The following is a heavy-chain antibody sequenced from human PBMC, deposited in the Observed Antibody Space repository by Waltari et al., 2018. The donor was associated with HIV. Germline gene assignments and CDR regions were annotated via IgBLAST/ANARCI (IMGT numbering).Heavy chain of an antibody. CDR3: AMSSPGSFSLDH. CDR2: IYRGDCDT. Sequence: EVQLVQSGAEVKKPGESLKISCKGSGDIFTNTWIGWVRQMTGKGLEWMGIIYRGDCDTRYSPSFQGQVTISADKSINSVFLHWSSLKSSDTAMYYCAMSSPGSFSLDHWGPGTLVTVS. V-gene: IGHV5-51*01. D-gene: IGHD3-10*01. J-gene: IGHJ4*02. CDR1: GDIFTNTW.